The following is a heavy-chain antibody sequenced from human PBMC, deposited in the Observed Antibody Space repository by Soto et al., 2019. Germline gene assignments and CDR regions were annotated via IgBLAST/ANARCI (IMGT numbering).Heavy chain of an antibody. Sequence: GGSLRLSCVCSGSAFRNYAMSLVRPAPGKGLEWVSIVSSSGRSRYHADSVKGRFTISRDNSKNTLYLHMTNLRAEDTAVYYCAKDGNWLDVYYDVWGQGTPVTVSS. J-gene: IGHJ4*02. CDR1: GSAFRNYA. CDR3: AKDGNWLDVYYDV. CDR2: VSSSGRSR. D-gene: IGHD3-16*01. V-gene: IGHV3-23*01.